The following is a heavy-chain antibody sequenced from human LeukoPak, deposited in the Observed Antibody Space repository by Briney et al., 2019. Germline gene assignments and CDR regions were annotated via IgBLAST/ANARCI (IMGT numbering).Heavy chain of an antibody. J-gene: IGHJ4*02. CDR3: ESGGLYSGSYYVDY. CDR2: IYTSGST. CDR1: GGSISSYY. Sequence: SSETLSLTCTVSGGSISSYYWSWIRQPAGKGLEWIGRIYTSGSTNYNPSLKSRVTMSVDTSKNQFSLKLSSVTAADTAVYYCESGGLYSGSYYVDYWGQGTLVTVSS. V-gene: IGHV4-4*07. D-gene: IGHD1-26*01.